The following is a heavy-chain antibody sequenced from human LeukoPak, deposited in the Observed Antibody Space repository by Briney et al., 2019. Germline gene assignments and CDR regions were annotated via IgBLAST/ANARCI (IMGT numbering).Heavy chain of an antibody. J-gene: IGHJ4*02. Sequence: PGGSLRLSCAASGFTFSNYAMTWVRQAPGKGPEWVSTISGSGGSAYYAHSVKGRFTISRDNSKNTLYLQINSLTAEDTAVYYCAKAVGIYYFDYWGQGTLVTVS. V-gene: IGHV3-23*01. CDR3: AKAVGIYYFDY. D-gene: IGHD2-15*01. CDR1: GFTFSNYA. CDR2: ISGSGGSA.